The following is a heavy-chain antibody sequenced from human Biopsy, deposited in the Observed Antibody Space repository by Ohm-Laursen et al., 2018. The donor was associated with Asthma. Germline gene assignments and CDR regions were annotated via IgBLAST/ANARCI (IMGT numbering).Heavy chain of an antibody. D-gene: IGHD2-2*01. J-gene: IGHJ4*02. V-gene: IGHV1-69*13. CDR2: INSVFGTT. CDR3: ARKAGSCISRTCYSLDF. CDR1: GGTFNTYV. Sequence: ASVKVSCKPLGGTFNTYVIGWARQAPGQGLEWMGGINSVFGTTTYPQKFQDRVTITADDSTSTVYTELSSLRSEDTAVYYCARKAGSCISRTCYSLDFWGQGTLVTVSS.